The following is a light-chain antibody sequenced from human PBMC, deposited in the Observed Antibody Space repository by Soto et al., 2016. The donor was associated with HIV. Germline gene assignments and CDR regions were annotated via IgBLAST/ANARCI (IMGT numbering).Light chain of an antibody. CDR3: QVWDTPSDQGV. V-gene: IGLV3-21*03. J-gene: IGLJ3*02. CDR2: DDS. Sequence: SYELTQPPSVSVAPGKTASLTCGGNNIGGRSVHWYQQKPGQAPVLVLYDDSDRPSGIPERFSGSSSGNTATLTISRVEAGDEADFYXQVWDTPSDQGVFGGGTKLTVL. CDR1: NIGGRS.